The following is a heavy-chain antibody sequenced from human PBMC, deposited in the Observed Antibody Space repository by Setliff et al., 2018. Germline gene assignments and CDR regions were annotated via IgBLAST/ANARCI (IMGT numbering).Heavy chain of an antibody. CDR2: ISSYNDVT. V-gene: IGHV1-18*01. D-gene: IGHD2-15*01. CDR3: AISSLSICSGGTCPNAFDI. CDR1: GYTFTDYG. J-gene: IGHJ3*02. Sequence: ASVKVSCKASGYTFTDYGISWVRQAPGKGLEWVGWISSYNDVTTYAQRFQGRVTLTKDTSTSAAYMELRSLRSDDTAVYYCAISSLSICSGGTCPNAFDIWGQGTMVTVSS.